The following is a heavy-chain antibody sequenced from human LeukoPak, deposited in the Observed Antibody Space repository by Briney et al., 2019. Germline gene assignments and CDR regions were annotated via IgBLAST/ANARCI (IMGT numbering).Heavy chain of an antibody. CDR2: ISGSGGST. CDR3: AKDLAGSGSYSFDY. CDR1: GFTFSSHW. Sequence: GGSLRLSCAASGFTFSSHWTHWVRQAPGRGLEWVSAISGSGGSTYYADSVKGRFTISRDNSKNTLYLQMNSLRAEDTAVYYCAKDLAGSGSYSFDYWGQGTLVTVSS. V-gene: IGHV3-23*01. D-gene: IGHD1-26*01. J-gene: IGHJ4*02.